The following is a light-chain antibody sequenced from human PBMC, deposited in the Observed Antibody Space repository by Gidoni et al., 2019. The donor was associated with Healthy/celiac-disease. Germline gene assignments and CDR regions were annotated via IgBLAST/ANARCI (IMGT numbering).Light chain of an antibody. Sequence: DIVMTQSPDSLAVSLGERATINCKSSQSVLYSSNNKNYLAWYQQKPGQPPKLLIYWASTRESGVPDRFSGSGSGTDFTLTISSLQAEDVAVYYCQQYYSTPRXFXQGTKLEIK. CDR2: WAS. CDR1: QSVLYSSNNKNY. CDR3: QQYYSTPRX. V-gene: IGKV4-1*01. J-gene: IGKJ2*01.